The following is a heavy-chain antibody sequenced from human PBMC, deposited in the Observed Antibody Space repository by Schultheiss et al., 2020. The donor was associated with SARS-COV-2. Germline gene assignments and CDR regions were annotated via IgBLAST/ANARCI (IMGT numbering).Heavy chain of an antibody. V-gene: IGHV3-23*01. CDR2: ISGSGGST. CDR3: AKDHSGIAAAGTYDY. Sequence: GESLKISCAASGFTFSSYAMHWVRQAPGKGLEWVSAISGSGGSTYYADSVKGRFTISRDNSKNTLYLQMNSLRAEDTAVYYCAKDHSGIAAAGTYDYWGQGTLVTVSS. CDR1: GFTFSSYA. D-gene: IGHD6-13*01. J-gene: IGHJ4*02.